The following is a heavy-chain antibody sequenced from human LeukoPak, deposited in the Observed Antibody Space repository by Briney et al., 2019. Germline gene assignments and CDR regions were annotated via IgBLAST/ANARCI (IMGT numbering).Heavy chain of an antibody. CDR3: AKDSSGWAGAFDI. V-gene: IGHV3-53*05. CDR1: GFTVSNND. CDR2: IYIGGRT. J-gene: IGHJ3*02. D-gene: IGHD6-19*01. Sequence: QSGGSLRLSCAASGFTVSNNDMNWVRQAPGKGLEWVSGIYIGGRTISVDSVRGRFTISRDNAKNSLYLQMNSLRAEDTALYYCAKDSSGWAGAFDIWGQGTMVTVSS.